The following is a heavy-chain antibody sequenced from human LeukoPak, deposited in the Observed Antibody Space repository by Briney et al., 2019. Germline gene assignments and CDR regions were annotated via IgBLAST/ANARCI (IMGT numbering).Heavy chain of an antibody. CDR1: GFTLSTYE. Sequence: PGGSLRLSCAASGFTLSTYEMNWVRRAPGKGLEWVSYTSTSGSIKDYAGSVKGRFTISRDNAKNSLYLEMNSLRPDDTAVYYCARFEYANPWPRGQGTPVTVS. V-gene: IGHV3-48*03. CDR2: TSTSGSIK. CDR3: ARFEYANPWP. J-gene: IGHJ5*02. D-gene: IGHD2-8*01.